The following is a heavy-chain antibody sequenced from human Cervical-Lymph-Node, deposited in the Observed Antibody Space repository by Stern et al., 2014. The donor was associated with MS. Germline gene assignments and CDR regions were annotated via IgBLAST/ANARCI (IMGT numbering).Heavy chain of an antibody. Sequence: QITLKESGPALVKPTQTLTLTCTFSGFSLSTSGMCVSWIRQPPGKALEWLALLDWDDDKYYSTSLKTRLTISKDTSKNQVVLTMTNMDPVDTATYYCARSSSLLWFGEPYYYYYGMDVWGQGTTVTVSS. J-gene: IGHJ6*02. CDR3: ARSSSLLWFGEPYYYYYGMDV. CDR1: GFSLSTSGMC. V-gene: IGHV2-70*01. D-gene: IGHD3-10*01. CDR2: LDWDDDK.